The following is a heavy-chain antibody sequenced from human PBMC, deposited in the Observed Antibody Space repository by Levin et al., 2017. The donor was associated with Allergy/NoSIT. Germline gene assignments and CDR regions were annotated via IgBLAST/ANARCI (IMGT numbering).Heavy chain of an antibody. J-gene: IGHJ5*02. D-gene: IGHD3-10*01. CDR3: ARDAQNYYGSGSYYNEGNWFDP. V-gene: IGHV3-33*01. CDR1: GFTFSSYG. CDR2: IWYDGSNK. Sequence: GGSLRLSCAASGFTFSSYGMHWVRQAPGKGLEWVAVIWYDGSNKYYADSVKGQFTISRDNSKNTLYLQMNSLRAEDTAVYYCARDAQNYYGSGSYYNEGNWFDPWGQGTLVTVSS.